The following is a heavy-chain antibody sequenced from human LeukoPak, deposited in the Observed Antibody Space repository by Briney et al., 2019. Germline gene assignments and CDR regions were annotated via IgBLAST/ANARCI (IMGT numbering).Heavy chain of an antibody. CDR1: GFTFSSYS. Sequence: GGSLRLSCAASGFTFSSYSMNWVRQAPGKGLEWVSYISSSSSTIYYADSVKGRFTISRDNAKNSLYLQMNSLRAEDTAVYYCARDWGYCSGGSCRDYWGQGTLVTVSS. D-gene: IGHD2-15*01. V-gene: IGHV3-48*04. CDR3: ARDWGYCSGGSCRDY. J-gene: IGHJ4*02. CDR2: ISSSSSTI.